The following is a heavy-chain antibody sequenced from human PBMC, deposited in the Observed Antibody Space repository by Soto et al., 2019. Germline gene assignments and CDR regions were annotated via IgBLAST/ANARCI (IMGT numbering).Heavy chain of an antibody. J-gene: IGHJ4*02. V-gene: IGHV3-30*18. CDR2: ISYDGSNK. D-gene: IGHD6-13*01. Sequence: GGSLRLSCAASGFTFSSYGMHWVRQAPGKGLEWVAVISYDGSNKYYADSVKGRFTISRDNSKNTLYLQMNSLRAEDTAVYYCAKDFSGYSSSWFYDYWGQGTLVTVS. CDR3: AKDFSGYSSSWFYDY. CDR1: GFTFSSYG.